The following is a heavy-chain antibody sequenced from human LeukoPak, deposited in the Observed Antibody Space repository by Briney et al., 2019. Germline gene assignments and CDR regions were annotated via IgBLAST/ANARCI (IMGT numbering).Heavy chain of an antibody. CDR2: ISNDGGGT. J-gene: IGHJ5*02. CDR3: AKGSSGYFVDL. Sequence: GGSLRLSCAASGFTFSYYSMTWVRQAPGKGLEWVSAISNDGGGTNYADFVKGRFTISRDNSKNTLFLQMNSLRAEDTALYYCAKGSSGYFVDLWGQGTLVTVSS. V-gene: IGHV3-23*01. CDR1: GFTFSYYS. D-gene: IGHD3-22*01.